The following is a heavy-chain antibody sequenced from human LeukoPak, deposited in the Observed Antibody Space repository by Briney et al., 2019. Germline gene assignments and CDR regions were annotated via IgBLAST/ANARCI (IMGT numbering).Heavy chain of an antibody. Sequence: QPGGSLRLSCAASGFTVSSNYMTWVRQAPGKGLEWVSIIYSGDSTYYADSVKGRFTISRDNAKNSLYLQMNSLRAEDTAVYYCARENYYDSPKEYYFDYWGQGTLVTVSS. CDR3: ARENYYDSPKEYYFDY. D-gene: IGHD3-22*01. V-gene: IGHV3-66*01. CDR1: GFTVSSNY. CDR2: IYSGDST. J-gene: IGHJ4*02.